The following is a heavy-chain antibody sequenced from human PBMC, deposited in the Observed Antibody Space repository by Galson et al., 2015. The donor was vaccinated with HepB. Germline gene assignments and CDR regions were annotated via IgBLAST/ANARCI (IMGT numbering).Heavy chain of an antibody. V-gene: IGHV3-43*01. CDR3: AKGLTYSYGIFPPDY. CDR1: GFTFDDYT. Sequence: SLRLSCAASGFTFDDYTMHWVRQAPGKGLEWVSLISWDGGSTYYADSVKGRFTISRDNSKNSLYLQMNSLRTEDTALYYCAKGLTYSYGIFPPDYWGQGTLVTVSS. D-gene: IGHD5-18*01. CDR2: ISWDGGST. J-gene: IGHJ4*02.